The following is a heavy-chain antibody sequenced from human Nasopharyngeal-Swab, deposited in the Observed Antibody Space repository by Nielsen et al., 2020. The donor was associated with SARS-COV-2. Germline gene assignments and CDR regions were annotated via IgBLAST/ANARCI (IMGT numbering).Heavy chain of an antibody. CDR2: ISSSGSTI. CDR3: ARSGLAGIDAFDL. J-gene: IGHJ3*01. Sequence: GESLKISCAASGFTFSDYYMSWIRQAPGKGLEWVSYISSSGSTIYYADSVKGRFTISRDNAKNTLYLQMNSLRAEDTAVYYCARSGLAGIDAFDLWGQGAMVTVSS. V-gene: IGHV3-11*04. D-gene: IGHD6-19*01. CDR1: GFTFSDYY.